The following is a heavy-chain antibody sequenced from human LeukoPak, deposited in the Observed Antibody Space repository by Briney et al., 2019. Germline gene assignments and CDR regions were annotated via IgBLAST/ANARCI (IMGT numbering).Heavy chain of an antibody. CDR2: INPSGGST. J-gene: IGHJ4*02. D-gene: IGHD3-3*01. CDR1: GYTFTSYY. V-gene: IGHV1-46*01. CDR3: ARGITIFGVVITYFDY. Sequence: GASVKVSCKASGYTFTSYYMHWVRQAPGQGLEWMGIINPSGGSTSYAQKFQGRVTMTRDTSTSTVYMELSSLRSEDTAVYYCARGITIFGVVITYFDYWGQGTLVTVSS.